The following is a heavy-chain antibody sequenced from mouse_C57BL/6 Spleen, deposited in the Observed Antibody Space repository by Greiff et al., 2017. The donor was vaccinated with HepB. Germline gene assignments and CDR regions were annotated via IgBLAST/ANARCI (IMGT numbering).Heavy chain of an antibody. CDR1: GYAFSSYW. CDR3: AIRHYYYAMDY. CDR2: IYPGDGDT. V-gene: IGHV1-80*01. J-gene: IGHJ4*01. Sequence: VKLKQSGAELVKPGASVKISCKASGYAFSSYWMNWVKQRPGKGLEWIGQIYPGDGDTNYNGKFKGKATLTADKSSSTAYMQLSSLTSEDSAVYFCAIRHYYYAMDYWGQGTSVTVSS.